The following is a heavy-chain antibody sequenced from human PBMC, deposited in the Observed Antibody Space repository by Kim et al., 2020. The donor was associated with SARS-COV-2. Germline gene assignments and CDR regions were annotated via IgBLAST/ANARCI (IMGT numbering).Heavy chain of an antibody. CDR3: AAQATSAPYYYYGMDV. J-gene: IGHJ6*02. Sequence: SVKVSCKASGFTFTSSAMQWVRQARGQRLEWIGWIVVGSGNTNYAQKFQERVTITRDMSTSTAYMELSSLRSEDTAVYYCAAQATSAPYYYYGMDVWGQGTTVTVSS. CDR2: IVVGSGNT. CDR1: GFTFTSSA. V-gene: IGHV1-58*02. D-gene: IGHD1-26*01.